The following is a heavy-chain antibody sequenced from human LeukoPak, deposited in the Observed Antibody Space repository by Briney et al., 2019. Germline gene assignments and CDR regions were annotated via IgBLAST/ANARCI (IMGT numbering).Heavy chain of an antibody. CDR3: ARDPRIAAASAPPPD. J-gene: IGHJ3*01. D-gene: IGHD6-13*01. V-gene: IGHV1-69*05. CDR1: AGTFSSYV. Sequence: SVKVSCKPSAGTFSSYVISWVRQPPGQGLEWMGGIIPIFGTTNYAQKFQGRVTITTDESTSTAYMELSSLRSEDTAVYYCARDPRIAAASAPPPDWGQGTMVTVSS. CDR2: IIPIFGTT.